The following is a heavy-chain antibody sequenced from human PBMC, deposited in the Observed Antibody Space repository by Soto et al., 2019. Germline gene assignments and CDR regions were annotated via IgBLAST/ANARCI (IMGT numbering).Heavy chain of an antibody. D-gene: IGHD3-16*01. V-gene: IGHV3-7*01. CDR1: GGSFISYW. CDR2: IKQDGSEK. CDR3: ARDHWGFGH. J-gene: IGHJ5*02. Sequence: GGSLRLSCVASGGSFISYWMSWVRQAPGKGLEWVANIKQDGSEKYYVDSVKGRLTISRDNAKNSLYLQMNSLRAEDTAVYYCARDHWGFGHWGQGTLVTVSS.